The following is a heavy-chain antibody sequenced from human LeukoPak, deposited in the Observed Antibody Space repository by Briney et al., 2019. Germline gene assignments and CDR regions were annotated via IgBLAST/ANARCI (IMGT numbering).Heavy chain of an antibody. J-gene: IGHJ5*02. D-gene: IGHD4-17*01. CDR2: ISAYNGNT. CDR3: ARETYGDLINWFDP. V-gene: IGHV1-18*01. CDR1: GYTFTSYG. Sequence: GASVKVSCKASGYTFTSYGISWVRQAPGQGLEWMGWISAYNGNTNYAQKLQGRVTMTTDTSTSTAYMELRSLRSDDTAVYYCARETYGDLINWFDPWGQGTLVTVSS.